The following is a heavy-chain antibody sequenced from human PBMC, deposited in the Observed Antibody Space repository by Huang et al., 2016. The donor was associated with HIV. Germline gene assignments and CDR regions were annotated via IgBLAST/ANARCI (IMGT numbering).Heavy chain of an antibody. J-gene: IGHJ5*02. CDR2: ITASSSFK. CDR3: VRENYGSGSTLHWFDP. D-gene: IGHD3-10*01. V-gene: IGHV3-21*01. CDR1: GFSFDSFA. Sequence: DVQLVESGGGLVKPGGSLRLSCAASGFSFDSFAMHWVGQAPGKGLEWGASITASSSFKDDAVSLTGRFTVSRDNAKNSLYLQMNSLRPEDTAVYYCVRENYGSGSTLHWFDPWGQGTLVTVSS.